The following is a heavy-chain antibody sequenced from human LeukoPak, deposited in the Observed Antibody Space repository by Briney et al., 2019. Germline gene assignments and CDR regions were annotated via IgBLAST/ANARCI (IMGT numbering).Heavy chain of an antibody. CDR3: ARGNMNYYYGMDV. CDR2: INHSGST. D-gene: IGHD2/OR15-2a*01. V-gene: IGHV4-34*01. J-gene: IGHJ6*02. Sequence: PSETLSLTCAVYGGSFSGYYWSWIRQPPGKGLEWIGEINHSGSTNYNPSLKSRVTISVDTSKNQFSLKLSSVTAADTAVYFCARGNMNYYYGMDVWGQGTTVTVPS. CDR1: GGSFSGYY.